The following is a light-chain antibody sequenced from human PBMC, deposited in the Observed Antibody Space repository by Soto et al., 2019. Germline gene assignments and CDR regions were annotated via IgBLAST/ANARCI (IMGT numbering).Light chain of an antibody. CDR3: SSYAGSNNLYV. J-gene: IGLJ1*01. Sequence: QSVLTQPPSASGSPGQSVTISCTGTSSDVGGYKYVSWYQQHPGKAPKLMIYEVTKRPSGVPDRFSGSKPGNAASLTVSGLQAEDEADYYCSSYAGSNNLYVFGTGTKVTVL. V-gene: IGLV2-8*01. CDR1: SSDVGGYKY. CDR2: EVT.